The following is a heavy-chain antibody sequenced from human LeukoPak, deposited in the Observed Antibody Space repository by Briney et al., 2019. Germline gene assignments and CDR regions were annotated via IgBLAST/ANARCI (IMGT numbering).Heavy chain of an antibody. CDR1: GFTFSSYG. J-gene: IGHJ4*02. V-gene: IGHV3-33*01. D-gene: IGHD1-7*01. Sequence: GGSLRLSCAASGFTFSSYGMHWVRQAPGKGLEWVAVIWYDGSNKYYADSVKGRFTISRDNFKKTLYLQMNSLRAEDTAAYYCARDIGDSITGTETSVDWGQGTLVTVSS. CDR3: ARDIGDSITGTETSVD. CDR2: IWYDGSNK.